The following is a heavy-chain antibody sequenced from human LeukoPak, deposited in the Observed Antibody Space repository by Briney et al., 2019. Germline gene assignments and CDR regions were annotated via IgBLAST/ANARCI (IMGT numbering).Heavy chain of an antibody. CDR3: ARRDDFWSGYYFDY. CDR2: IYPGDSDA. J-gene: IGHJ4*02. Sequence: GESLKISCKVSEFTFITYWLAWVRQMPGKGLEWMGTIYPGDSDATYSPSFRGQVTISADRSIRTAYLQWSSLRASDTAIYYCARRDDFWSGYYFDYWGQGTLVTVSS. V-gene: IGHV5-51*01. D-gene: IGHD3-3*01. CDR1: EFTFITYW.